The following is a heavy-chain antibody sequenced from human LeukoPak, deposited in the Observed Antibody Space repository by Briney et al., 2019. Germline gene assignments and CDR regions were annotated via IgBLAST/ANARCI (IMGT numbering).Heavy chain of an antibody. J-gene: IGHJ4*02. CDR1: GYTFTSYD. D-gene: IGHD3-10*01. CDR3: ARESGLYGSGSRY. V-gene: IGHV1-8*01. CDR2: MNPNSGNT. Sequence: ASVKVSCKASGYTFTSYDINWVRRATGQVLEWMGWMNPNSGNTGYAQKFQGRVAMTRTTSINTAYMELSSLRSDDTAVYYCARESGLYGSGSRYWGQGTLVTVSS.